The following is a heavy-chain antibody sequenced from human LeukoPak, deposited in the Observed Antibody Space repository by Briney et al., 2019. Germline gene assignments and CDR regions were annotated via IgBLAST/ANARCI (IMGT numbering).Heavy chain of an antibody. CDR1: GFTFSSYW. J-gene: IGHJ4*02. CDR2: IKQDGSEK. V-gene: IGHV3-7*01. Sequence: GGSLRLSCAAPGFTFSSYWMSWVRQAPGKGQEWVANIKQDGSEKYYVDSVKGRFTISRDNAKNSLYLQMNSLRAEDTAVYYCARKNGLDYWGQGTLVTVSS. CDR3: ARKNGLDY.